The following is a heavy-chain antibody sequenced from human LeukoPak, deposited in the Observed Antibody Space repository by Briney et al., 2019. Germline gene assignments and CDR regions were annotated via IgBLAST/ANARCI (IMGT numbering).Heavy chain of an antibody. CDR3: TRHSYAFDY. J-gene: IGHJ4*02. V-gene: IGHV3-73*01. CDR2: IRSKANSYAT. D-gene: IGHD1-26*01. CDR1: GFTFSSYA. Sequence: GGSLRLSCAASGFTFSSYAMTWVRQAPGKGLEWVGRIRSKANSYATAYAASVKGRFTISRDDSKNTAYLQMNSLKTEDTAVYYCTRHSYAFDYWGQGTLVTVSS.